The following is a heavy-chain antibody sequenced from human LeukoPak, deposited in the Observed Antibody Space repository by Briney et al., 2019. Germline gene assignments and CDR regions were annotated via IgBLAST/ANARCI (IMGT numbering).Heavy chain of an antibody. CDR1: GGSVSSGSYY. J-gene: IGHJ4*02. CDR3: ARGRIAAGD. Sequence: PSETLSLTCTVSGGSVSSGSYYWSWIRQPPGKGLDWIGYIYYSGSTNYNPSLKSRVTISVDTSKNQFSLKLSSVTAADTAVYYCARGRIAAGDWGQGTLVTVSS. CDR2: IYYSGST. D-gene: IGHD6-6*01. V-gene: IGHV4-61*01.